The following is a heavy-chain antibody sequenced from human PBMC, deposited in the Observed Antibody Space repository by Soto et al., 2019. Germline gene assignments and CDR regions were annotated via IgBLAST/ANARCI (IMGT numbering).Heavy chain of an antibody. CDR1: GFIVSDDY. CDR2: LYASGNA. D-gene: IGHD1-1*01. J-gene: IGHJ4*02. CDR3: ARGISGTKFDY. V-gene: IGHV3-53*01. Sequence: RGSLRLSCAASGFIVSDDYLSWVRQAPGKGLEWVSTLYASGNAYYGDSVKGRFTISRDNSENSLYLQMNSLRVDDTAVYYCARGISGTKFDYWGQGILVTVSS.